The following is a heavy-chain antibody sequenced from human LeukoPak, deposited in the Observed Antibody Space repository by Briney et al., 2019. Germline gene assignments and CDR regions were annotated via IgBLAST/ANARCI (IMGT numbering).Heavy chain of an antibody. J-gene: IGHJ4*02. D-gene: IGHD3-3*01. CDR3: AREGGFYRPLDY. CDR1: GGSISSSSYY. Sequence: SETLSLTCTVSGGSISSSSYYWGWIRQPSGKGLEWIGSIYYSGSTYDNPSLKSRVTISVDTSKNQFSLKLGSVTAADTAVYYCAREGGFYRPLDYSGQGTLVTVSS. V-gene: IGHV4-39*02. CDR2: IYYSGST.